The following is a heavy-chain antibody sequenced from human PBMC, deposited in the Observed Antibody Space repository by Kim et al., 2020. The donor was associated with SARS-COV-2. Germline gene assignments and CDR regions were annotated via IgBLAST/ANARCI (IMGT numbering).Heavy chain of an antibody. V-gene: IGHV1-3*01. CDR3: AGDRGRIALNYYYYMDV. J-gene: IGHJ6*03. CDR2: INAGNGNT. CDR1: GYTFTSYA. D-gene: IGHD3-16*02. Sequence: ASVKVSCKASGYTFTSYAMHWVRQAPGQRLEWMGWINAGNGNTKYSQKFQGRVTITRDTSASTAYMELSSLRSEDTAVNYCAGDRGRIALNYYYYMDVWGKGTPVTVSS.